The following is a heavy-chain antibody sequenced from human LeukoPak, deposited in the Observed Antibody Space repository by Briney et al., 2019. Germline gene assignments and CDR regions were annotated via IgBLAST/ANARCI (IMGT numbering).Heavy chain of an antibody. CDR2: IYYDGST. CDR1: GGSFSGYY. V-gene: IGHV4-59*01. D-gene: IGHD3-22*01. J-gene: IGHJ6*02. Sequence: SETLSLTCAVYGGSFSGYYGAWIRQPPGKGLEWLGYIYYDGSTGYNPSLKSRVTISVDTSKNQFSLKLTSVTAADTAVYYCARSYDSRGYFYYGMDVWGQGTTVTVSS. CDR3: ARSYDSRGYFYYGMDV.